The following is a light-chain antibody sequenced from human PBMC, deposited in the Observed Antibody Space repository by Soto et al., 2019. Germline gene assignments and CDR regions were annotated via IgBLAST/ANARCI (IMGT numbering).Light chain of an antibody. CDR2: DAS. J-gene: IGKJ5*01. CDR1: QSVSSY. CDR3: QQRSNWPIT. Sequence: EIVLTQSPATLSLSPGERATLSCRASQSVSSYLAWYQQKPGQAPRLLIYDASNRATGIPARFSGSESGTDFTLTISSLEPEDFAVYYFQQRSNWPITFGQGTRLEIK. V-gene: IGKV3-11*01.